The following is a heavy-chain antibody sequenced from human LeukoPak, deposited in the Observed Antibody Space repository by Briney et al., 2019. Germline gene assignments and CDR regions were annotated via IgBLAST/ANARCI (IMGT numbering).Heavy chain of an antibody. CDR1: GGSFSGYY. Sequence: PSETLSLTCAVYGGSFSGYYWSWIRQPPGKGLEWIGEINHSGTTYYNPSLKSRVTISADTSKNQFSLKLSSVTAADTAVYYCARRDYVWGSYYPFDYWGQGTLVTVSS. CDR3: ARRDYVWGSYYPFDY. CDR2: INHSGTT. J-gene: IGHJ4*02. D-gene: IGHD3-16*01. V-gene: IGHV4-34*01.